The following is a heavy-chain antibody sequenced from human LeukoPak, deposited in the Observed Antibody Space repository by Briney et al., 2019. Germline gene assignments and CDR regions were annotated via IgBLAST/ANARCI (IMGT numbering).Heavy chain of an antibody. Sequence: GGSLRLSCAASGFTFNVYAMYWVRQAPGRGLEWVSSIGTPDSTHYANSVKGRFTTSRDGSKNTVFLQMNSLRAEDSATYYCAKDRENGNGIWDAFDVWGQGTVVTVSS. V-gene: IGHV3-23*01. CDR3: AKDRENGNGIWDAFDV. CDR2: SIGTPDST. CDR1: GFTFNVYA. D-gene: IGHD3-3*02. J-gene: IGHJ3*01.